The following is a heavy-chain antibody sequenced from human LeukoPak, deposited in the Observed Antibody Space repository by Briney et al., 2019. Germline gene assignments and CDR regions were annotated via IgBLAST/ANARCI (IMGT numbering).Heavy chain of an antibody. CDR1: GYSLSSGYY. CDR2: IYHSGST. Sequence: SETLSLTCTVSGYSLSSGYYWGWIRQPPGKGLEWIGSIYHSGSTYYNPSLKSRVTISVDTSKNQFSLKLSSVAAADTAVYYCARDWANTWKDPFDYWGQGTLVTVSS. D-gene: IGHD1-20*01. J-gene: IGHJ4*02. V-gene: IGHV4-38-2*02. CDR3: ARDWANTWKDPFDY.